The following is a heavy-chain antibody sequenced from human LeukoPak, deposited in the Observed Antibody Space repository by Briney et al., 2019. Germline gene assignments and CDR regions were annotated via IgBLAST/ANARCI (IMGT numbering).Heavy chain of an antibody. CDR3: ARDQQLYYYDSSGYDY. D-gene: IGHD3-22*01. CDR1: GYTFTSYA. Sequence: ASVKVSCKASGYTFTSYAMNWVRQAPGQGLEWMGWINTNTGNPTYAQGFTGRFVFSLDTSVSTAYLQISSLKAEDTAVYYCARDQQLYYYDSSGYDYWGQGTLVTASS. J-gene: IGHJ4*02. CDR2: INTNTGNP. V-gene: IGHV7-4-1*02.